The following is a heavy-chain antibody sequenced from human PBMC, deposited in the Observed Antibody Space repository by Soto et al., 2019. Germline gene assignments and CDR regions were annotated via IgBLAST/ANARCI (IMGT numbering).Heavy chain of an antibody. D-gene: IGHD5-12*01. Sequence: QVQLVQSGAEVKKPGSSVKVSCKASGGTFSSYAISWVRQAPGQGLEWMGGIIPIFGTANYAQKFQGRVTITADESTSTADMELSSLRSEDTAVYYCARASYSGYDFGFDYWGQGTLVTVSS. J-gene: IGHJ4*02. CDR3: ARASYSGYDFGFDY. V-gene: IGHV1-69*01. CDR2: IIPIFGTA. CDR1: GGTFSSYA.